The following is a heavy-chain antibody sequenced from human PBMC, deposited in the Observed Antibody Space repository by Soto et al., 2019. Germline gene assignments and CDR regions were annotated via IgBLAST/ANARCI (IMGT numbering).Heavy chain of an antibody. J-gene: IGHJ3*02. V-gene: IGHV4-61*01. CDR2: IYYSGST. CDR3: EREVATDVGATVEWPDFDI. D-gene: IGHD1-26*01. CDR1: GGSVSSGSYY. Sequence: SETLSLTCTVSGGSVSSGSYYWSWIRQPPGKGLEWIGYIYYSGSTNYNPSLKSRVTISVDTSKNQFSLKLSSVTAADTAVYYCEREVATDVGATVEWPDFDIWGQGTMVTVSS.